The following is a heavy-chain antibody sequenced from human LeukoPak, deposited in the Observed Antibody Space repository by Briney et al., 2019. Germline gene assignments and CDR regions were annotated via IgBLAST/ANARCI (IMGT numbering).Heavy chain of an antibody. V-gene: IGHV3-48*04. CDR1: GFTFSSYR. Sequence: GGSLRLSCAASGFTFSSYRMNWVRQAPGKGLEWVSYISSSGSTIYYADSVKGRFTISRDNAKNSLYLQMNSLRPDDTALYYCARALADSRGYYLGFDYWGQGTPVTVSS. D-gene: IGHD3-22*01. J-gene: IGHJ4*02. CDR3: ARALADSRGYYLGFDY. CDR2: ISSSGSTI.